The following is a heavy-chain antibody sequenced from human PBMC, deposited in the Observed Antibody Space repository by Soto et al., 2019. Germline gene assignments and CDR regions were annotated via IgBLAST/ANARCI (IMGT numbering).Heavy chain of an antibody. D-gene: IGHD1-20*01. J-gene: IGHJ4*02. CDR3: AVYNWTRVPEYYFDY. CDR2: IIPIFGTA. CDR1: GGTFSSYA. V-gene: IGHV1-69*06. Sequence: QVQLVQSGAEVKKPGSSVKVSCKASGGTFSSYAISWVRQAPGQGLEWMGGIIPIFGTANYAQKFQGRVTITADKVTSTAYRELSSLRSEDTAVDYCAVYNWTRVPEYYFDYWCQGTLVTVSS.